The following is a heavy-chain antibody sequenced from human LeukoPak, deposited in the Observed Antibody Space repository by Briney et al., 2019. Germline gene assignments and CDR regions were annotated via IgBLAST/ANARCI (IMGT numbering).Heavy chain of an antibody. V-gene: IGHV3-30*02. Sequence: WGSLRLSSAASGFTFSSYGMHWVRQGPGKGLEWVAFIRYDGSNKYYADSVKGRFTISRDNSKNTLYLQMNSLRAEDTAVYYCAKDFFSDYGDYKKRGIDYWGQGTLVTVSS. CDR3: AKDFFSDYGDYKKRGIDY. CDR2: IRYDGSNK. D-gene: IGHD4-17*01. J-gene: IGHJ4*02. CDR1: GFTFSSYG.